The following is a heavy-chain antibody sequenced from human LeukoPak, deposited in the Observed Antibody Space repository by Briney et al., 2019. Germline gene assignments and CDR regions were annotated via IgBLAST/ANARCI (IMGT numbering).Heavy chain of an antibody. CDR2: INPNSGGT. D-gene: IGHD3-22*01. Sequence: GASVKVSCKASGYTFTGYYMHWVRQAPGQGLEWMGWINPNSGGTNYAQKFQGRVTMTRDTSISTAYMELSRLRSDDTAVYYCARDRSSGKGSFDPWGQGTLVTVSS. CDR3: ARDRSSGKGSFDP. CDR1: GYTFTGYY. J-gene: IGHJ5*02. V-gene: IGHV1-2*02.